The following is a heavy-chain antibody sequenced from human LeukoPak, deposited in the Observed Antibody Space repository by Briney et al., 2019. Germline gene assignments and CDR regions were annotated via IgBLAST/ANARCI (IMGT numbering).Heavy chain of an antibody. CDR3: ARIRDGYNDAYDI. CDR2: INPGGGNT. V-gene: IGHV1-46*01. J-gene: IGHJ3*02. CDR1: GCTFTNYY. Sequence: GASVKVSCEASGCTFTNYYIHWVRQAPGQGLEWMGLINPGGGNTNYAQNFQGRVTMTRDTSTSTIYMELSSLRSEDTAIYYCARIRDGYNDAYDIWGQGTVVTVPS. D-gene: IGHD5-24*01.